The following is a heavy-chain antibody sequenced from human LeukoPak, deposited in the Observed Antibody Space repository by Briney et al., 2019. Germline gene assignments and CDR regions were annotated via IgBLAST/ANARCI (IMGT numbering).Heavy chain of an antibody. CDR3: AKDFRNYNDAFDI. D-gene: IGHD4-11*01. V-gene: IGHV3-23*01. J-gene: IGHJ3*02. Sequence: GGSLRLSCAASGFTFSSYAMSWVRQAPGKGLDWVSAISGSGGSTYYADSVKGRFTISRDNSKNTLYLQMNSLRAEDTAVYYCAKDFRNYNDAFDIWGQGTMVTVSS. CDR2: ISGSGGST. CDR1: GFTFSSYA.